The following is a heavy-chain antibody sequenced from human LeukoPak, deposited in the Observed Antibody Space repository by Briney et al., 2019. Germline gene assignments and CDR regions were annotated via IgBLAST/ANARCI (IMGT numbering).Heavy chain of an antibody. CDR2: ISYDGSNK. V-gene: IGHV3-30-3*01. D-gene: IGHD1-26*01. J-gene: IGHJ6*02. Sequence: GGSLRLSCAASGFTFSSHAMHWVRQAPGKGLEWVAVISYDGSNKYYADSVKGRFTISRDNSKNTLYLQMNSLRAEDTAVYYCARDRGSYSYYYYGMDVWGQGTTVTVSS. CDR1: GFTFSSHA. CDR3: ARDRGSYSYYYYGMDV.